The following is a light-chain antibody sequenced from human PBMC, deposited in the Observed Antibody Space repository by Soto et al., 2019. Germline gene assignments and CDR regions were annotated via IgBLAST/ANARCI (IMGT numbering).Light chain of an antibody. Sequence: AIQMTQSPSSLSASVGDGVTITCRASQGIRNDLGWYQQKPGKAPKLLIYSAFTLHSGVPSRFSGSGSGTEFTLTISSLQPEDFATYYCLQDDAYPLTFGGGTKVEIK. CDR2: SAF. J-gene: IGKJ4*01. CDR1: QGIRND. V-gene: IGKV1-6*01. CDR3: LQDDAYPLT.